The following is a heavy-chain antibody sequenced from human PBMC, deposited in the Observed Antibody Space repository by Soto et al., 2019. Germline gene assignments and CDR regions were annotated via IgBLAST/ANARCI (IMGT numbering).Heavy chain of an antibody. Sequence: GGSLRLSCAASGFNFRNYEMNWVRQAPGKGLEWVAYISSTGVTTYYAESVEGRFTISRDNAKSSLFLHLSSLRVEDTAVYYCARGGQDFWSGPFDYWGRGALVTVSS. CDR2: ISSTGVTT. J-gene: IGHJ4*02. CDR3: ARGGQDFWSGPFDY. D-gene: IGHD3-3*01. CDR1: GFNFRNYE. V-gene: IGHV3-48*03.